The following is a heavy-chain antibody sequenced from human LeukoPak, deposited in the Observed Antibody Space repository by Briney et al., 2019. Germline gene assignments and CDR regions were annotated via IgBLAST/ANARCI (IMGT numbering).Heavy chain of an antibody. Sequence: GGSLRLSCSVSGFTFRRYSMNWVRQAPGKGLQWVSSISGGGSYIFYADSVEGRFSVSRDNAKNSVFLQMNSLRAEDTAVYYCARGLGDYDAFDVWGHGTRVTVAS. CDR3: ARGLGDYDAFDV. D-gene: IGHD4-17*01. CDR2: ISGGGSYI. V-gene: IGHV3-21*01. CDR1: GFTFRRYS. J-gene: IGHJ3*01.